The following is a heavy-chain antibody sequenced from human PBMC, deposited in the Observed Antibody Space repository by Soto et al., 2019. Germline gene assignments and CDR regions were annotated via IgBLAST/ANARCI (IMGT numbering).Heavy chain of an antibody. CDR1: GFSFSSYA. CDR2: IGGRGGST. D-gene: IGHD3-3*01. Sequence: PAGSLRLSCAASGFSFSSYAISWVRQARGKGLEWVSAIGGRGGSTYCADSVKSRFTITRDNSKITVYLQMNSLRVEDTAVYYCAKQGDYDFWSSSNNWLDPWGQGTLVTVSS. CDR3: AKQGDYDFWSSSNNWLDP. J-gene: IGHJ5*02. V-gene: IGHV3-23*01.